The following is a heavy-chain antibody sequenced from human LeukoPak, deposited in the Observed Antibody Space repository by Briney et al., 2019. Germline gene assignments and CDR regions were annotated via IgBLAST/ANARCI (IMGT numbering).Heavy chain of an antibody. D-gene: IGHD2-21*01. CDR1: VFTFSSYG. V-gene: IGHV4-34*08. Sequence: VSLRLSCAASVFTFSSYGMSWVRQSPGKGLQCLGDITYRRGADYNPSLKSRLTISIDVPQRQISLQLRSVTEEATAVYYCASYGGDWNFDSWGQGTMVTVSS. J-gene: IGHJ4*02. CDR2: ITYRRGA. CDR3: ASYGGDWNFDS.